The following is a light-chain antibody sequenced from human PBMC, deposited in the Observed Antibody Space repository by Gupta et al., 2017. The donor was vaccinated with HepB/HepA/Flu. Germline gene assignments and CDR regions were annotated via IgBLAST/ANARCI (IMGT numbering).Light chain of an antibody. J-gene: IGKJ1*01. V-gene: IGKV3-20*01. CDR2: GGA. Sequence: DIVLTQSPGTLSFSPGERATLSCRASQSVANSYVDWYQQRPGQAPRILIYGGATRATDIPDRGSGSGTETDFTLASHRQEDEDFDDYNNQHYSTGAFGQGTKVDI. CDR1: QSVANSY. CDR3: QHYSTGA.